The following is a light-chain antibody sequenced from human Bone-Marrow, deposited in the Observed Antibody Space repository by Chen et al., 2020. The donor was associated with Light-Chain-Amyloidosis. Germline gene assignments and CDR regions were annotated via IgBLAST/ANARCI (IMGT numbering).Light chain of an antibody. Sequence: SALTQPESGSGAPEQSITISSTGTSSDVGGDNHVSWYQQHPDKAPKLMIYEVTNRPSWVPDRFSGSKSDNTASLTISGLQTEDEADYFCSSYTITNTLVFGSGTRVTVL. V-gene: IGLV2-14*01. CDR2: EVT. J-gene: IGLJ1*01. CDR3: SSYTITNTLV. CDR1: SSDVGGDNH.